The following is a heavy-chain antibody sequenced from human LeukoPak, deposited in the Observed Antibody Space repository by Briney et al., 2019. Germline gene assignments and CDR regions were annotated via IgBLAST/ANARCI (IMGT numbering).Heavy chain of an antibody. CDR1: GYSSANYW. J-gene: IGHJ5*02. CDR2: IYPGDSQT. CDR3: ARSSVNWFDP. Sequence: GESLKISCKGSGYSSANYWIGWVRQMPGKGLEWMGIIYPGDSQTRYSPSFQGQVTISADKFISTAYLQWSSLKASDTAIYYCARSSVNWFDPWGPGTLVTVSS. V-gene: IGHV5-51*01. D-gene: IGHD3-3*01.